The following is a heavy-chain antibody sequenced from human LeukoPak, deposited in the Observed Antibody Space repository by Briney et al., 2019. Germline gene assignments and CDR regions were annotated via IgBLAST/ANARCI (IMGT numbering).Heavy chain of an antibody. J-gene: IGHJ6*02. V-gene: IGHV3-9*01. Sequence: GGSLRLSCAASGFTFDDYAMPWVRQAPGKGLEWVSGISWNSGSIGYADSVKGRFTISRDNAKNSLYLQMNSLRAEDTALYYCAKARTYYYDSSGYYGIGYYYYGMDVWGQGTTVTVSS. CDR1: GFTFDDYA. CDR2: ISWNSGSI. CDR3: AKARTYYYDSSGYYGIGYYYYGMDV. D-gene: IGHD3-22*01.